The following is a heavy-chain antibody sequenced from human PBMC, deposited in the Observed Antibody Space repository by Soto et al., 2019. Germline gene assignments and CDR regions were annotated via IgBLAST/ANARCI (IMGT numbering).Heavy chain of an antibody. CDR1: ALSLSTSGMS. CDR2: IYWDDDK. D-gene: IGHD6-25*01. CDR3: ARGSYPTNWFEP. J-gene: IGHJ5*02. Sequence: SGPTLVNPTQTLTLTFTFSALSLSTSGMSVGWIRQPPGKALEWLAVIYWDDDKRYSPSLKSRLTITKDTSKNQVVLTMTNVDPLDTATYYCARGSYPTNWFEPWGQGTLVTLSS. V-gene: IGHV2-5*02.